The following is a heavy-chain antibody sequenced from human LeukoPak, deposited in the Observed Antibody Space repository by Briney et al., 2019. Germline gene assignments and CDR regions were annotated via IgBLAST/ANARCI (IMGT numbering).Heavy chain of an antibody. CDR2: INHSGST. J-gene: IGHJ4*02. V-gene: IGHV4-34*01. CDR1: GGSFSGYY. Sequence: SETLSLTCAVYGGSFSGYYWSWIRQPPGKGLEWIGEINHSGSTNYNPSLKSRVTISVDTPKNQFSLKLSSVTAADTAVYYCARGRYFLYFDYWGQGTLVTVSS. D-gene: IGHD2/OR15-2a*01. CDR3: ARGRYFLYFDY.